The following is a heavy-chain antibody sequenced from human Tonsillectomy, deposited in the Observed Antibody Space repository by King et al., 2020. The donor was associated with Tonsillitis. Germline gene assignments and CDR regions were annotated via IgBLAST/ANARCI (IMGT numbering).Heavy chain of an antibody. CDR2: IPAYSGAT. V-gene: IGHV1-18*04. CDR3: ARILRGVAGHHFDS. D-gene: IGHD6-19*01. CDR1: GYTFSNYG. J-gene: IGHJ4*02. Sequence: VQLVESGAEMKEPGASVKVSCKASGYTFSNYGISWMRQAPGQGLEWMGWIPAYSGATNFAQKFQGRVTMTTDTSTSTAYMELGSLRFDDTAVYYCARILRGVAGHHFDSWGQGTLVTVSS.